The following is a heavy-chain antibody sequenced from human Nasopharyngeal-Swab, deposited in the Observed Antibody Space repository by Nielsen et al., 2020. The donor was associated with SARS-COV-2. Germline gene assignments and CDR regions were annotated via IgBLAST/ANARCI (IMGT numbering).Heavy chain of an antibody. CDR1: GGSISSSSYY. CDR3: AKQYYYDSSGYDPRSYYFDY. Sequence: SETLSLTCTVSGGSISSSSYYWGWIRQPPGKGLEWIGSIYYSGSTYYNPSLKSRVTISVDTSKYQFSLKLSSVTAADTAVYYCAKQYYYDSSGYDPRSYYFDYWGQGTLVTVSS. J-gene: IGHJ4*02. D-gene: IGHD3-22*01. CDR2: IYYSGST. V-gene: IGHV4-39*01.